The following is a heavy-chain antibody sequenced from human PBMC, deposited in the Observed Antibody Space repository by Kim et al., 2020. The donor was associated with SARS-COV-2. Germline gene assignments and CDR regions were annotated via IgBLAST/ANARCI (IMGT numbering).Heavy chain of an antibody. D-gene: IGHD3-10*01. CDR3: ARAVYGSGSYYFDS. CDR1: GFTFSSYG. V-gene: IGHV3-30*02. Sequence: GGSLRPSCAASGFTFSSYGMHWVRQAPGKGLEWVAFIGYDGNKKYYGDSVKGRFTISRDNSKNTLYLQINSLRAEDTAVYYCARAVYGSGSYYFDSWGQG. J-gene: IGHJ4*02. CDR2: IGYDGNKK.